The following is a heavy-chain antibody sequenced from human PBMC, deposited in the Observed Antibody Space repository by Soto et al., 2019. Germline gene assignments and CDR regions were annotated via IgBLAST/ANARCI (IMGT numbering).Heavy chain of an antibody. Sequence: SETLSLTCGVSGGSISSSNLWSWVRQPPGKGLEWIGEIYHSGSTNYNPSLKSRVTISVDKSKNQFSLKLSSVTAADTAVYYCARAPVDILTGLLEDAFDIWGQGTMVTVSS. D-gene: IGHD3-9*01. CDR3: ARAPVDILTGLLEDAFDI. V-gene: IGHV4-4*02. CDR2: IYHSGST. J-gene: IGHJ3*02. CDR1: GGSISSSNL.